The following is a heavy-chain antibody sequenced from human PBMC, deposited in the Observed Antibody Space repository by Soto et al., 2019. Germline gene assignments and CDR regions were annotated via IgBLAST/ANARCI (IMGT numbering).Heavy chain of an antibody. Sequence: VQLLESGGGLVQPGGSLRLPCAASAFTFDSFGMSGVRQAPGRGLEWVSSISGSGGSTYYADSVKGRFTISRDNSKNTLYLQMNSLSAEDTAVYFCAKVLTAGGLDYWGQGTLVTVSS. D-gene: IGHD6-13*01. CDR1: AFTFDSFG. CDR3: AKVLTAGGLDY. CDR2: ISGSGGST. J-gene: IGHJ4*02. V-gene: IGHV3-23*01.